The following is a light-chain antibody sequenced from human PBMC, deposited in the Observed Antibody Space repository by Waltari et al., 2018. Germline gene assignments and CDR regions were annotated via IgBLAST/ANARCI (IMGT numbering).Light chain of an antibody. Sequence: WKQPQPCHPPVFVIYEDNRRPSGIPERFSGSNSGNTATLTISGTQAMDEADYYCQAWDSSTALVFGGGTKLTVL. CDR3: QAWDSSTALV. CDR2: EDN. V-gene: IGLV3-1*01. J-gene: IGLJ3*02.